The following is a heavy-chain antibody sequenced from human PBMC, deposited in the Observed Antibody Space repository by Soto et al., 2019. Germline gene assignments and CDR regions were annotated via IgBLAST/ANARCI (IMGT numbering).Heavy chain of an antibody. V-gene: IGHV5-51*01. D-gene: IGHD6-13*01. CDR2: IYPGDSDT. CDR3: ARMDSSWYFDF. J-gene: IGHJ4*02. CDR1: GYSFTDYW. Sequence: GESLKISCKASGYSFTDYWIGWVRQMPGKGLERMGFIYPGDSDTKYSRPFQGQVIISADKSISTAYLQWSGLKASDTAMYYCARMDSSWYFDFWGQGTLVTVSS.